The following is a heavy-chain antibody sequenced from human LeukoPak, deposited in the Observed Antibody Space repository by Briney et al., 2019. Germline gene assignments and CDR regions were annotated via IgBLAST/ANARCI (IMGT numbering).Heavy chain of an antibody. D-gene: IGHD6-6*01. CDR2: IYSADSDT. CDR3: ARREGGSSETWFDP. V-gene: IGHV5-51*01. CDR1: GYSFTSYW. J-gene: IGHJ5*02. Sequence: GESLKISCKGSGYSFTSYWIGWVRQMPGKGLEWMGFIYSADSDTTYSPSLQGQVTISADKSISTAYLQWSSLKASDTAMYYCARREGGSSETWFDPWGQGTLVTVSS.